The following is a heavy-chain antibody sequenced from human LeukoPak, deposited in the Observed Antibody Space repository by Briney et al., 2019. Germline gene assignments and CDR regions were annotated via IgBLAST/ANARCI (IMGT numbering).Heavy chain of an antibody. CDR2: IYYSGGT. CDR1: GGSISTYY. D-gene: IGHD5-12*01. CDR3: VREPLSSGYDYYYGMDV. Sequence: SETLSLTCTVSGGSISTYYWGWIRQPPGKGLEWIGYIYYSGGTNYNPSLKSRVTIFVDTSKNQFSLKLSSVTAADTAVYYCVREPLSSGYDYYYGMDVWGQGTTVTVSS. J-gene: IGHJ6*02. V-gene: IGHV4-59*01.